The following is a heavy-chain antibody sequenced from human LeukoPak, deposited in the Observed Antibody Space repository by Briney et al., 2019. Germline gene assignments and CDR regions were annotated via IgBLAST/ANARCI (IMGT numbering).Heavy chain of an antibody. V-gene: IGHV1-3*01. CDR1: GYTFTIYA. Sequence: ASVKVSCKASGYTFTIYAMHWVRQAPGQRLEWVGWINAGNGNTKYSQKFQGRVTITRDTSASTAYMELSSLRSEDTAVYYCARAEEYDFWSGPFDYWGQGTLVTVSS. CDR2: INAGNGNT. CDR3: ARAEEYDFWSGPFDY. D-gene: IGHD3-3*01. J-gene: IGHJ4*02.